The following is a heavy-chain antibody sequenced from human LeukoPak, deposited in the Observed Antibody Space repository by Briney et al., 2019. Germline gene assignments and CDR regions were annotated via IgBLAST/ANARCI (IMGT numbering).Heavy chain of an antibody. D-gene: IGHD2-15*01. CDR2: TYYRSKWYN. V-gene: IGHV6-1*01. CDR3: TRASSANSIYSFDC. J-gene: IGHJ4*02. Sequence: SQTLSLTCAISGDIVSSSGAAWNWIRQSPSRGLEWLGRTYYRSKWYNDYAASVKSRITINPDTSKNQFSLQLNSVTPEDTAVYYCTRASSANSIYSFDCWGQGTLVTVSS. CDR1: GDIVSSSGAA.